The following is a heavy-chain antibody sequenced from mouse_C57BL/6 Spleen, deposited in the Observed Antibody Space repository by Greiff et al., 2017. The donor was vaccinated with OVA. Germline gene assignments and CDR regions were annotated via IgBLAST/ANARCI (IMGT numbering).Heavy chain of an antibody. CDR3: TTPAQATPYFDY. CDR1: GFNITDYY. V-gene: IGHV14-1*01. CDR2: IDPEDGDT. Sequence: VQLQQSGAELVRPGASVKLSCTASGFNITDYYMHWVKQRPEQGLEWIGRIDPEDGDTEYAPKFQGKATMTADTSSNTAYLQLSSLTSEDTAVYYCTTPAQATPYFDYWGQGTTLTVSS. D-gene: IGHD3-2*02. J-gene: IGHJ2*01.